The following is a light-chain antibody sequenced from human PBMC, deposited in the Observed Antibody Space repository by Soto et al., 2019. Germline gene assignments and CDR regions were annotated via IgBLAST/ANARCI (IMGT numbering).Light chain of an antibody. CDR2: GVS. Sequence: EIVLAQSPGTLSLSPGERATLSCRASERVSNTYLAWYQQKPVQAPRLLIYGVSSRATGIPDRFSGSGSGRDFTLTISRLEPEDFAVYYCHQYSSSPGTFAGGNKLEI. CDR3: HQYSSSPGT. J-gene: IGKJ4*01. CDR1: ERVSNTY. V-gene: IGKV3-20*01.